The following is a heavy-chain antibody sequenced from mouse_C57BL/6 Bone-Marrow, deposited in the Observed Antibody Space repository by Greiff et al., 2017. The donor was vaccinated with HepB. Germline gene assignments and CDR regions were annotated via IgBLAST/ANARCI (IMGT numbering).Heavy chain of an antibody. CDR3: ARQATPWYFDV. CDR2: ISNLAYSI. V-gene: IGHV5-15*01. J-gene: IGHJ1*03. Sequence: EVNVVESGGGLVQPGGSLKLSCAASGFTFSDYGMAWVRQAPRKGPEWVAFISNLAYSIYYADTVTGRFTISRENAKNTLYLEMSSLRSEDTAMYYCARQATPWYFDVWGTGTTVTVSS. CDR1: GFTFSDYG.